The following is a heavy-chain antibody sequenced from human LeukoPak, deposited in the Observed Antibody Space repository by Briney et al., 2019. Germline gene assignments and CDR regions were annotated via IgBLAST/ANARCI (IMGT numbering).Heavy chain of an antibody. J-gene: IGHJ4*02. V-gene: IGHV4-39*01. Sequence: SETLSLTCTVSGDSISSSSYCWGWIRQPPGKGLEWIGSINYSGNTYYNPSLKSRVTISVDTSRNQFSLKLSSVTAADTALYYCARIDTVVLPSTMFDYWGQGTLVTVSS. D-gene: IGHD2-2*01. CDR3: ARIDTVVLPSTMFDY. CDR2: INYSGNT. CDR1: GDSISSSSYC.